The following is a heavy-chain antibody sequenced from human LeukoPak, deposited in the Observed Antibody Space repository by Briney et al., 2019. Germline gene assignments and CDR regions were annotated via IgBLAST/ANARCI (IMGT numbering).Heavy chain of an antibody. CDR2: ISYDGSNK. J-gene: IGHJ4*02. V-gene: IGHV3-30*18. Sequence: GGSLRLSCAASGFTFSSYWMHWVRQVPGKGLEWVAVISYDGSNKYYADSVKGRFTISRDNSKNTLYLQMNSLRAEDTAVYYCAKGPVSRYFDWLFDYWGQGTLATVSS. D-gene: IGHD3-9*01. CDR3: AKGPVSRYFDWLFDY. CDR1: GFTFSSYW.